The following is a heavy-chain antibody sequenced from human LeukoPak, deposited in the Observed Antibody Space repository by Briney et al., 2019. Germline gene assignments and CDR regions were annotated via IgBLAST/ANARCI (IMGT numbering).Heavy chain of an antibody. D-gene: IGHD5-18*01. CDR2: ISYDGSNK. J-gene: IGHJ6*03. CDR1: GFTFSSYG. CDR3: AREDKYSYGFTPYDYYYYMDV. Sequence: PGRSLRLSCAASGFTFSSYGMHWVRQAPGKGLEWVAIISYDGSNKYYADSVKGRFTISRDNAKNSLYLQMNSLRAEDTAVYYCAREDKYSYGFTPYDYYYYMDVWGKGTTVTISS. V-gene: IGHV3-30*03.